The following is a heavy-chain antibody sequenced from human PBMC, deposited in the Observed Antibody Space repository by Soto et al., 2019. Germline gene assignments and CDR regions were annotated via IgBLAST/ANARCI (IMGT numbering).Heavy chain of an antibody. J-gene: IGHJ4*02. CDR1: GFTFSSYG. D-gene: IGHD2-2*01. V-gene: IGHV3-30*18. CDR2: ISYDGSNK. Sequence: QVQLVESRGGVVQPGRSLRLSCAASGFTFSSYGMHWVRQAPGKGLEWVAVISYDGSNKYYADSVKGRFTISRDNSKNTLYLQMNSLRAEDTSVYYCAKDGSSSSFNYWGQGTLVTVSS. CDR3: AKDGSSSSFNY.